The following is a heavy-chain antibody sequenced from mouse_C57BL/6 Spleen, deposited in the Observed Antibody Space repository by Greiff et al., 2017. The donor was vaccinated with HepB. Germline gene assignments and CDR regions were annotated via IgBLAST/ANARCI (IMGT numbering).Heavy chain of an antibody. D-gene: IGHD3-2*02. CDR1: GYTFTSYW. Sequence: QVQLQQPGAELVRPGSSVKLSCKASGYTFTSYWMHWVKQRPIQGLEWIGNIDPSDSETHYNQKFKDKATLTVDKTSSTAYMQLSSLTSEDSAVYYCARGGSSGYRYWGQGTTLTVSS. CDR3: ARGGSSGYRY. CDR2: IDPSDSET. V-gene: IGHV1-52*01. J-gene: IGHJ2*01.